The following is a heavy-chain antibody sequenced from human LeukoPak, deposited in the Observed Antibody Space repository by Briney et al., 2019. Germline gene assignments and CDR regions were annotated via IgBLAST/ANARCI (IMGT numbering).Heavy chain of an antibody. Sequence: PSETLSLTCTVSGGSISSSSDYWGWIRQPPGKGLEWIGSIYYSGSTYYNPSLKSRVTISVDTSKNQFSLKLSSVTAADTAVYYCARGPNRETYYFDYWGQGTLVTVSS. J-gene: IGHJ4*02. CDR1: GGSISSSSDY. CDR2: IYYSGST. D-gene: IGHD1-14*01. CDR3: ARGPNRETYYFDY. V-gene: IGHV4-39*07.